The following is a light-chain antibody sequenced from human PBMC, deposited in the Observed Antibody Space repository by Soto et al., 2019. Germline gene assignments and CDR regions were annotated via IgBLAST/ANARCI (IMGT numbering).Light chain of an antibody. CDR2: EVS. CDR1: SSDVGNYKY. Sequence: QSVLTQPASVPGSPGQSITISCTGTSSDVGNYKYVSWYQQHPGKAPKLMIYEVSNRPSGVSNRFSGSKSGNTASLTISGLQAEDETDYYCFSYTSSGTYVFGTGTKVTAL. CDR3: FSYTSSGTYV. V-gene: IGLV2-14*01. J-gene: IGLJ1*01.